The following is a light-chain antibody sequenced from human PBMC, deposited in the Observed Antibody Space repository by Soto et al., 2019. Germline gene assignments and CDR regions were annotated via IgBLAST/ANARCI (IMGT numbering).Light chain of an antibody. Sequence: QSVLTQPPSVSAAPGQKGTIAYSGSKSNIGNNYVSWYPQLPGTAPKLLIYENHKRPSGIPDRFSGSKSGTSATLGITGLQTGDEADYYCETWDSSLSTVVFGGGTKLTVL. CDR2: ENH. V-gene: IGLV1-51*02. J-gene: IGLJ2*01. CDR1: KSNIGNNY. CDR3: ETWDSSLSTVV.